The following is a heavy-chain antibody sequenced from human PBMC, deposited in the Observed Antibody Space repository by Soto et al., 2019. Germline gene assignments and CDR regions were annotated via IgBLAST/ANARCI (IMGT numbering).Heavy chain of an antibody. J-gene: IGHJ6*02. D-gene: IGHD2-21*02. V-gene: IGHV4-61*01. CDR1: GGSISSSTYY. CDR2: MYNTGRT. Sequence: SETLSLTCTVSGGSISSSTYYWGWMRQPPGKGLEWIGYMYNTGRTVYNPSFKSRVTISVDTSKNQFSLQLDSVTAADTAVYYCARDLWGYCGTDCYPLDVWGQGTTVTVSS. CDR3: ARDLWGYCGTDCYPLDV.